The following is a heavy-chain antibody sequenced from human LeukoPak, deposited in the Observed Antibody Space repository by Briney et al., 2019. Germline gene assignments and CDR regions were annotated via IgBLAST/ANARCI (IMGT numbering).Heavy chain of an antibody. V-gene: IGHV4-59*01. CDR3: ARTSSSWL. Sequence: SETLSLTCTVSGASINNYYWSWIRHPPGKGLEWIGCIYDSGSTDYNPSLTSRVTISVDTSKNQFSLKLSSVTAAATAMYYCARTSSSWLWGQGTLVTVSS. CDR2: IYDSGST. CDR1: GASINNYY. D-gene: IGHD6-13*01. J-gene: IGHJ4*02.